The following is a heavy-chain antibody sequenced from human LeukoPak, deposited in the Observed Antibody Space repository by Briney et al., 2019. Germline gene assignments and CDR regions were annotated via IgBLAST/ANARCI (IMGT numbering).Heavy chain of an antibody. CDR2: VYTSGSI. Sequence: PSETLSLTCTVSGGSISSYYWSWIRQPAGKGLEWIGRVYTSGSIYYNPSLTSRVTMPVDTSKNHFSLKLSSVTAADTAVYYCAGETGTRLDRVYFYYMDVWGKGTTVTVSS. D-gene: IGHD1-1*01. J-gene: IGHJ6*03. V-gene: IGHV4-4*07. CDR3: AGETGTRLDRVYFYYMDV. CDR1: GGSISSYY.